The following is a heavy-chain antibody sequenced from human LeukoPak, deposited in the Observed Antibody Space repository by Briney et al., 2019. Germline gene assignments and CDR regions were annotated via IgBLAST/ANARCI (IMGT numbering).Heavy chain of an antibody. Sequence: SETLSLTCAVYGGSSSGYYWSWIRQPPGKGLEWIGEINHSGSTNYNPSLKSRVTISVDTSKNQFSLKLSSVTAADTAVYYCAGSVVITPHYFDYWGQGTLVTVSS. V-gene: IGHV4-34*01. D-gene: IGHD3-22*01. CDR3: AGSVVITPHYFDY. J-gene: IGHJ4*02. CDR1: GGSSSGYY. CDR2: INHSGST.